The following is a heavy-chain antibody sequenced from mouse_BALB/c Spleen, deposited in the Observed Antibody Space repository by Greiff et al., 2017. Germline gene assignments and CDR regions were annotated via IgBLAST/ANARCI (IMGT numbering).Heavy chain of an antibody. V-gene: IGHV3-2*02. Sequence: EVKLMESGPGLVKPSQSLSLTCTVTGYSITSDYAWNWIRQFPGNKLEWMGYISYSGSTSYNPSLKSRISITRDTSKNQFFLQLNSVTTEDTATYYCARSYYDYGDAMDYWGQGTSVTVSS. CDR2: ISYSGST. CDR1: GYSITSDYA. J-gene: IGHJ4*01. CDR3: ARSYYDYGDAMDY. D-gene: IGHD2-4*01.